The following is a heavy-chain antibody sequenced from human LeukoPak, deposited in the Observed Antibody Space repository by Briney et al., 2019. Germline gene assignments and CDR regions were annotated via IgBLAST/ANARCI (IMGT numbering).Heavy chain of an antibody. V-gene: IGHV3-7*01. CDR3: ARDLSGVTGYTYGRGIDY. Sequence: GESLRLSCAAHGFTFISYWMRWVRQAPGKGLEWVDNIKKDGREKNDVSSVKDRVTISRHHDKTSLYQQMDSRRAEDTFVYYCARDLSGVTGYTYGRGIDYWGQGTMVAVSS. CDR1: GFTFISYW. D-gene: IGHD5-12*01. CDR2: IKKDGREK. J-gene: IGHJ4*02.